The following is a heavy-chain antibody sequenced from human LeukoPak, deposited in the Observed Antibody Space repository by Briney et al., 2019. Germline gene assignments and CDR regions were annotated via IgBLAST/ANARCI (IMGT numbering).Heavy chain of an antibody. J-gene: IGHJ5*02. D-gene: IGHD3-10*01. CDR3: AGLYYGSGSYYNVYAFDP. CDR1: GYSFISYW. Sequence: GESLKIPCKGSGYSFISYWFGWVRQMPGKGLEWLGLIYPGDSDTRYNPSFKAQVTISAAKSITTAFRQWSRLKASDTAMYYCAGLYYGSGSYYNVYAFDPWGQGTLVTVSS. V-gene: IGHV5-51*01. CDR2: IYPGDSDT.